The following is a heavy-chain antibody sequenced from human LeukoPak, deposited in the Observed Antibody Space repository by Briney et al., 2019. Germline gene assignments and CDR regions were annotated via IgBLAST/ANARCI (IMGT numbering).Heavy chain of an antibody. CDR2: IKHDEREE. J-gene: IGHJ5*02. Sequence: GGSLRLSCVASGFTFSESWMTWVRQAPGKGLEWVASIKHDEREEYYADSVKGRFSMSRDNGKNSLYLQMNSLRGADTAVYYCARVSLLLWFGELLSWFDPWGQGTLVTVSS. V-gene: IGHV3-7*03. D-gene: IGHD3-10*01. CDR3: ARVSLLLWFGELLSWFDP. CDR1: GFTFSESW.